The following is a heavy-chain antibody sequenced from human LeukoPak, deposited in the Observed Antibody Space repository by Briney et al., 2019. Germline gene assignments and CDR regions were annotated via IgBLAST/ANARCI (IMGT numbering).Heavy chain of an antibody. CDR2: ISGSGGST. V-gene: IGHV3-23*01. Sequence: AGGSLRLSCAASGFTVSGYAMSWVRQAPGKGLEWVSAISGSGGSTYYADSVKGRFTISRDNSKNTLYLQMNSLRAEDTAVYYCAKDLTYYDFWSGYPWGQGTLATVSS. J-gene: IGHJ4*02. CDR1: GFTVSGYA. CDR3: AKDLTYYDFWSGYP. D-gene: IGHD3-3*01.